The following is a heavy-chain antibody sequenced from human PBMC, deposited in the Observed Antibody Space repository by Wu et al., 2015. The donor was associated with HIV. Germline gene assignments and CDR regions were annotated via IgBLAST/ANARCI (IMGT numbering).Heavy chain of an antibody. CDR2: INPDSGGT. J-gene: IGHJ5*02. CDR3: ARGIAAAGTGWLDP. CDR1: GYTFNGFY. D-gene: IGHD6-25*01. Sequence: QVHLVQSGTEVKKPGASVKVSCKASGYTFNGFYMHWVRQAPGQGLEWMGWINPDSGGTNYAEKFQGRVTMTRDTSTTTVYMELSSLRSEDTAVYYCARGIAAAGTGWLDPWGQGTLVTVAS. V-gene: IGHV1-2*02.